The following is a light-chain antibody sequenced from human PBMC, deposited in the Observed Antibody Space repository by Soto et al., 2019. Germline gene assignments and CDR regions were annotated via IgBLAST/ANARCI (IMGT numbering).Light chain of an antibody. J-gene: IGLJ2*01. CDR2: GNN. CDR3: QSYDGSLSAVV. CDR1: SSNIGAPFD. Sequence: QSALTQPPSVSGAPGQRVTISCTGSSSNIGAPFDVHWYQHFPGAVPKLLIYGNNKRPSWVPDRFSGSESGSSASLAITGLQAEDEADYYCQSYDGSLSAVVFGGGTKVTVL. V-gene: IGLV1-40*01.